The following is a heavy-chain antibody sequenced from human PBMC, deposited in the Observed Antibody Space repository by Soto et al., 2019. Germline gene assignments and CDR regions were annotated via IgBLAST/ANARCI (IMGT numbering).Heavy chain of an antibody. CDR2: INHSGST. V-gene: IGHV4-34*01. Sequence: SETLSLTCAVYGGSFSGYYWSWIRQPPGKGLEWIGEINHSGSTNYNPSLKSRVTISVDTSKNQFSLKLSSVTAADTAVYYCARGGPRITIFGVVIRDYYGMDVWGQGTTVTVS. J-gene: IGHJ6*02. D-gene: IGHD3-3*01. CDR3: ARGGPRITIFGVVIRDYYGMDV. CDR1: GGSFSGYY.